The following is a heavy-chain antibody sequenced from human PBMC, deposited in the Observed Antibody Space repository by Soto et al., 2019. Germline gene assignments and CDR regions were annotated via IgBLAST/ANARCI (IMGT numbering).Heavy chain of an antibody. D-gene: IGHD2-15*01. V-gene: IGHV3-30-3*01. CDR2: VSFDGSAK. CDR1: GFTFSAHA. J-gene: IGHJ4*02. Sequence: QVQLVESGGGVGQPGTSLRLSCAASGFTFSAHAMHWVRQAPGRGLEWVALVSFDGSAKVYTDSVKGRFFISRDNSKNTISLQMGGLRVEDTAVYYCVAEVGVRCFDNWGPGTQVTVSS. CDR3: VAEVGVRCFDN.